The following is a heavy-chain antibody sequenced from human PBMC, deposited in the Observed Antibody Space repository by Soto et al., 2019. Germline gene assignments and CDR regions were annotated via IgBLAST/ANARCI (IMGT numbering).Heavy chain of an antibody. CDR2: ISGSGGST. CDR1: GFTFSSYA. CDR3: AIVFAMIVVPADY. Sequence: GGSLRLSCAASGFTFSSYAMSWVRQAPGKGLEWVSAISGSGGSTYYADSVKGRFTISRDNSKNTLYLQMNSLRAEDTAVYYCAIVFAMIVVPADYWGQGTLVTVSS. V-gene: IGHV3-23*01. J-gene: IGHJ4*02. D-gene: IGHD3-22*01.